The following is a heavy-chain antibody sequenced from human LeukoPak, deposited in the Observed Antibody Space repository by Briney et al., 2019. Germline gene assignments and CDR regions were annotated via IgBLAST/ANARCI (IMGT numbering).Heavy chain of an antibody. CDR3: ARRIAAAGSYPFDY. D-gene: IGHD6-13*01. J-gene: IGHJ4*02. CDR1: GFNFPDYS. Sequence: PGGSLRLSCAASGFNFPDYSMNWVRQAPGWGLECITYTSSDGKTTWYADSVKGRFTISRDNSKNTLYLQMNSLRAEDTAVYYCARRIAAAGSYPFDYWGQGTLVTVSS. CDR2: TSSDGKTT. V-gene: IGHV3-48*01.